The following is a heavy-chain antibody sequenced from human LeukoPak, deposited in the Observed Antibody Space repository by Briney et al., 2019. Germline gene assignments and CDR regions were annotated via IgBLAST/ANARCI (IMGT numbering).Heavy chain of an antibody. CDR2: VAWNSGNI. Sequence: PGGSLRLSCAASGFRFDGFAMHWVRQAPGKGLEWVAGVAWNSGNIGYGDSVKGRFIISRDNAKRSIYLEMNSLRPEDTALYYCAKDVGLGNYYGMDVWGQGTMVTVSS. CDR1: GFRFDGFA. CDR3: AKDVGLGNYYGMDV. D-gene: IGHD3-16*01. J-gene: IGHJ6*02. V-gene: IGHV3-9*01.